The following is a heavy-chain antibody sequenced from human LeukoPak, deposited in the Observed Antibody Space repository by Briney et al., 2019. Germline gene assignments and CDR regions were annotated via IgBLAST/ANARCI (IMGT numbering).Heavy chain of an antibody. J-gene: IGHJ4*02. V-gene: IGHV4-31*03. CDR2: IYYSGST. CDR1: GGSISSGGYY. CDR3: GGNDDSSGYYCVGY. Sequence: SETLSLTCTVSGGSISSGGYYWSWIRQHPGKGLEWIGYIYYSGSTYYNPSLKSRVTISVDTSKNQFSLKLSSVTAADTAVYYCGGNDDSSGYYCVGYWGQGTLVTVSS. D-gene: IGHD3-22*01.